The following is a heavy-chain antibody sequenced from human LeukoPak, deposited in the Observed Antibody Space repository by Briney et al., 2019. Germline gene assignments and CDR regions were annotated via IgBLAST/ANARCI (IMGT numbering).Heavy chain of an antibody. D-gene: IGHD6-19*01. CDR1: GFTFIDYD. J-gene: IGHJ4*02. Sequence: GGSLRLSCAASGFTFIDYDMHWVRQVIGKGLEWVSAIGIRGDTHYSGSVKGRFTISRENAESSLYLQMNSLRVEDTAVYYCARGGIQVSGIDEFDYWGQGTLVTVSS. CDR3: ARGGIQVSGIDEFDY. CDR2: IGIRGDT. V-gene: IGHV3-13*01.